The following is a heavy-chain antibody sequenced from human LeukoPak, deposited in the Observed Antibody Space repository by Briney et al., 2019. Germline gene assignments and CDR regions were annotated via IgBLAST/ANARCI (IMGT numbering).Heavy chain of an antibody. V-gene: IGHV4-4*07. Sequence: SETLSLTCTVSGGSISPYYWSWIRQPAGKGLEWIGRVHASGSPNYSPSLKSRVIISVDKSNNQFSLNLKSVTAADTAVYHCARGGTYGSGRDQHTTLDYWGHGILVTVS. CDR1: GGSISPYY. CDR3: ARGGTYGSGRDQHTTLDY. CDR2: VHASGSP. J-gene: IGHJ4*01. D-gene: IGHD3-10*01.